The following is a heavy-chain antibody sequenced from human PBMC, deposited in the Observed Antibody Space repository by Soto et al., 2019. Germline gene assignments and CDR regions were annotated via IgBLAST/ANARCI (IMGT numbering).Heavy chain of an antibody. V-gene: IGHV1-3*01. CDR2: INAGNGNT. D-gene: IGHD3-22*01. CDR3: AREWNYYDSSGSLGFDY. Sequence: ASVKVSCKASGYTFTSYAMHWVRQAPGQRLEWMGWINAGNGNTKYSQKLQDRVTMTTDTSTSTAYMELRSLRSDDTAVYYCAREWNYYDSSGSLGFDYWGQGTLVTVSS. CDR1: GYTFTSYA. J-gene: IGHJ4*02.